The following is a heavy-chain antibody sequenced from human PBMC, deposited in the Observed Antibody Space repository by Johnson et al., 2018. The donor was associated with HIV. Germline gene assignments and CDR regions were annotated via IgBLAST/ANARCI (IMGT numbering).Heavy chain of an antibody. CDR1: GFTFSSYA. Sequence: VQLVESGGGLEEPGGSLRLSCAASGFTFSSYAMNWVRQPPGKGLEWVSAISGSSGSTYNADSVKGRFTISRDTSKNTLYLQMNSLRAEDTAVYYCAKTLEPGAFDIWGQGTMVTVSS. CDR2: ISGSSGST. D-gene: IGHD1-1*01. V-gene: IGHV3-23*04. CDR3: AKTLEPGAFDI. J-gene: IGHJ3*02.